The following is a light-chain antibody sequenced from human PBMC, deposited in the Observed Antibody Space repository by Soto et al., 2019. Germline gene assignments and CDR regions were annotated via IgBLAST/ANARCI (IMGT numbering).Light chain of an antibody. J-gene: IGKJ1*01. Sequence: PMCQSPLSLAASVVDRVTITCRASQSISSYLNWYQQKPGKAPNLLIHDAFNLQSGVPSRFSGSGSGTDFTLTISSLQPEDFATYYCQQSYSFPRTFGQRTKVDI. CDR1: QSISSY. CDR2: DAF. V-gene: IGKV1-39*01. CDR3: QQSYSFPRT.